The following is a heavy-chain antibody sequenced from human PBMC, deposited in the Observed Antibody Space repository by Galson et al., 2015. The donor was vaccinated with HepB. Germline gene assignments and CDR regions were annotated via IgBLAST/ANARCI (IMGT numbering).Heavy chain of an antibody. D-gene: IGHD6-19*01. CDR1: GFTFSSYA. CDR3: ARDGAVAVFDY. CDR2: ISYDGSNK. Sequence: SLRLSCAASGFTFSSYAMHWVRQAPGKGLEWVAVISYDGSNKYYADSVKGRFTISRDNSKNTLYLQMNSLRAEDTAVYYCARDGAVAVFDYWGQGTLVTVSS. J-gene: IGHJ4*02. V-gene: IGHV3-30*04.